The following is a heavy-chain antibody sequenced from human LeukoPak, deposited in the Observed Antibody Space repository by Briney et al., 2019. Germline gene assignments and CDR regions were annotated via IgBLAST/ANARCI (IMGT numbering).Heavy chain of an antibody. CDR3: ASSIVAAGSLDH. CDR2: TYYRSQWYN. D-gene: IGHD6-13*01. J-gene: IGHJ4*02. V-gene: IGHV6-1*01. CDR1: GDSISSNSAA. Sequence: SQTLSLTCAISGDSISSNSAAWNWIRQSPSRGLEWLGRTYYRSQWYNDYAVSVKSRITINPDTSKNQFSLQLDSVTPEDTAVYYCASSIVAAGSLDHWGQGTLVTASS.